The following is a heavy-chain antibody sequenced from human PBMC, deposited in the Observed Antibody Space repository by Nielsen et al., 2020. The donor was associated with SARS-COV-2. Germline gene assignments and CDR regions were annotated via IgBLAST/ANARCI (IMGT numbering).Heavy chain of an antibody. CDR2: IYYSGTT. J-gene: IGHJ4*02. D-gene: IGHD3-10*01. Sequence: WIRQPPGKGLEWIGSIYYSGTTYYNPSLKSRITISVDTSTNQFSLKLSSVTAADTAVCYCARDPHFYGSGSYPFYFDCWGQGTLVTVSS. CDR3: ARDPHFYGSGSYPFYFDC. V-gene: IGHV4-39*07.